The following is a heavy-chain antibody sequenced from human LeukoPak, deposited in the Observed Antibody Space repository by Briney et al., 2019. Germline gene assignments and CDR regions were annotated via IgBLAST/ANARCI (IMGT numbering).Heavy chain of an antibody. J-gene: IGHJ4*02. CDR3: ARDLVGATTGFDY. CDR1: GYTFTGYY. D-gene: IGHD1-26*01. CDR2: INPNSGGT. V-gene: IGHV1-2*06. Sequence: ASVKVSCKASGYTFTGYYMHWVRQAPGLGLEWMGRINPNSGGTNYAQKFQGRVTMTRDTSISTAYMELSRLRSDDTAVYYCARDLVGATTGFDYWGQGTLVTVSS.